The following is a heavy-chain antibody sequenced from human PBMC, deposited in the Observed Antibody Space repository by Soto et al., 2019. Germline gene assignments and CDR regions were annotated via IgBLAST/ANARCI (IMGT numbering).Heavy chain of an antibody. D-gene: IGHD1-7*01. V-gene: IGHV1-2*04. J-gene: IGHJ3*02. Sequence: ASVKVSCKASGYTFTGYYMHWVRQAPGQGLEWMGWINPNSGGTNYAQKFQGWVTMTRDTSISTAYMELGRLRSDDTAVYYCARALPAENSNDAFDIWGQGTMVTVSS. CDR3: ARALPAENSNDAFDI. CDR2: INPNSGGT. CDR1: GYTFTGYY.